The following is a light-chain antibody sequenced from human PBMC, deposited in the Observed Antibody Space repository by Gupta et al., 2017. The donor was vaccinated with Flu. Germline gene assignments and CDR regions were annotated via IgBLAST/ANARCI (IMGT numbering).Light chain of an antibody. CDR2: GVT. Sequence: GYQQNPGKARSLLIYGVTTRPSGVPDRFSGSKAGNTAPLTIAGPQAGDEADYYCGSGAGGVYVFGRGTEVTVL. J-gene: IGLJ1*01. V-gene: IGLV2-11*01. CDR3: GSGAGGVYV.